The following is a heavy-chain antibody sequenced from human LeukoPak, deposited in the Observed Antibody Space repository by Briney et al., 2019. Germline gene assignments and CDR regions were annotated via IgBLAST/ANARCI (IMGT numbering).Heavy chain of an antibody. CDR2: INDSDGST. Sequence: GGSLRLSCAASGFTFSSYATSWVRQAPGKGLEWISTINDSDGSTYYADSVEGRFTISRDNSKNTLYLQMNSLRAEDTAVYYCARGRRIIMIVVGEGDAFDIWGQGTMVTVSS. D-gene: IGHD3-22*01. CDR1: GFTFSSYA. CDR3: ARGRRIIMIVVGEGDAFDI. V-gene: IGHV3-23*01. J-gene: IGHJ3*02.